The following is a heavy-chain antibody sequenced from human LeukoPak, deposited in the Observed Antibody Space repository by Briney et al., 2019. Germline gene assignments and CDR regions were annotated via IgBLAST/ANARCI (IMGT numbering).Heavy chain of an antibody. CDR1: GGSISSYY. CDR3: ARTAEGVYYGSGSYYVLDY. J-gene: IGHJ4*02. D-gene: IGHD3-10*01. V-gene: IGHV4-4*07. Sequence: SETLSLTCTVSGGSISSYYWSWIRQPAGKGLEWIGRIYTSGSTNCNPSLKSRVTMSVDTSKNQFSLKLSSVTAADTAVYYCARTAEGVYYGSGSYYVLDYWGQGTLVTVSS. CDR2: IYTSGST.